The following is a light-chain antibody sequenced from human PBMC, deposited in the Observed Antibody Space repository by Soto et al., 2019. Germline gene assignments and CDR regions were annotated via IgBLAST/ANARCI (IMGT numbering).Light chain of an antibody. CDR3: QQYHNYWT. Sequence: DIQMTQSPSTLSASVGDRVTITCRASQSIGSRLTWYQQKPGKAPKLLIYDASSLGSGVPSRFSGSGSGTVFTLTVSSLQPDDFALYYCQQYHNYWTCGQGTKVDIK. CDR2: DAS. CDR1: QSIGSR. J-gene: IGKJ1*01. V-gene: IGKV1-5*01.